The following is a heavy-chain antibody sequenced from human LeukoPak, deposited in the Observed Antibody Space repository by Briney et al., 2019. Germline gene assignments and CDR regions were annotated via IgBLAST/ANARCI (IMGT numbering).Heavy chain of an antibody. CDR2: IYYSGST. D-gene: IGHD7-27*01. J-gene: IGHJ3*02. Sequence: SETLSLTCTVSGGSISSSGYYWGRIRQPPGKGLEWIGSIYYSGSTYYNPSLKSRVTISVNTSKNQFSLRLSSVTAADTAVYYCARPLGPGAFDIWGQGTMVTVSS. CDR1: GGSISSSGYY. V-gene: IGHV4-39*01. CDR3: ARPLGPGAFDI.